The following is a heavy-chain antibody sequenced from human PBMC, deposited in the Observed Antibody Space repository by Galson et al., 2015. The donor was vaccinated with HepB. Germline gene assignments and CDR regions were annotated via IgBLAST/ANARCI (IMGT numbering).Heavy chain of an antibody. Sequence: SLRLSCAASGFTFSSYGMHWVRQAPGKGLEWVAVISYDGSNKYYADSVKGRFTISRDNSKNTLYLQMNSLRAEDTAVYYCAKDRGKLRCPSSWGQGTLVTVSS. CDR2: ISYDGSNK. D-gene: IGHD4-17*01. J-gene: IGHJ5*02. CDR1: GFTFSSYG. CDR3: AKDRGKLRCPSS. V-gene: IGHV3-30*18.